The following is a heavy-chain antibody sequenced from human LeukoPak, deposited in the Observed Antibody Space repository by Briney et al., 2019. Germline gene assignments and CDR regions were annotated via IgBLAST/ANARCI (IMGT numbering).Heavy chain of an antibody. CDR2: ISGSGGST. D-gene: IGHD4-17*01. CDR3: ARDLDYGDYYGMDV. CDR1: GFTFSSYA. V-gene: IGHV3-23*01. Sequence: PGGSLRLSCAASGFTFSSYAMSWVRQAPGKGLEWVSAISGSGGSTCYADSVKGRFTISRDNAKNSLYLQMNSLRAEDTAVYYCARDLDYGDYYGMDVWGQGTTVTVSS. J-gene: IGHJ6*02.